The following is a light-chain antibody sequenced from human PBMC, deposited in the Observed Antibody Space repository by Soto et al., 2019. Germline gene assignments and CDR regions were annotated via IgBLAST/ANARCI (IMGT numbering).Light chain of an antibody. CDR3: SSYTSSRTYV. J-gene: IGLJ1*01. CDR2: EVN. Sequence: QSVLTQPASVSGSPGQSITFFCTGASSDVGDYNYVSWYQHHPGKAPKLLIYEVNNRPSGVSDRFSGSKSGNVASLTISWLQAEDEADYYCSSYTSSRTYVFGTGTKVTVL. V-gene: IGLV2-14*01. CDR1: SSDVGDYNY.